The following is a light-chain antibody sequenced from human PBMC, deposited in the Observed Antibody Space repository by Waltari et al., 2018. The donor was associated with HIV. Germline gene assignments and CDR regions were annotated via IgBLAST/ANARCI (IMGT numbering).Light chain of an antibody. CDR3: QQRINWPPVT. CDR2: DAA. Sequence: VFTQSPSTLSLSQGERATLSCKASTNIGHHLAWEQEKPGQAPRLLICDAATRASVIPARGSGGVSGTDFTLTIRSLEPEDVSVYYCQQRINWPPVTFGQGTRLEI. J-gene: IGKJ5*01. V-gene: IGKV3-11*01. CDR1: TNIGHH.